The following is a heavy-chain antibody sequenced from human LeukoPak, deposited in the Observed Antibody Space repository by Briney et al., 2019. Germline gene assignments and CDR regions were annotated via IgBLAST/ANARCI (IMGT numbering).Heavy chain of an antibody. CDR1: GFIFSQYS. CDR3: ARDAGNSGYGCDL. D-gene: IGHD5-12*01. CDR2: IRSSSET. J-gene: IGHJ5*02. Sequence: GGSLRLFCAASGFIFSQYSMNWVRQAPGKGLEWVSHIRSSSETFYADSVKGRFTTSRDNARNSLYLQMNNLRGEDTAIYYCARDAGNSGYGCDLWGQGTLVTVSS. V-gene: IGHV3-48*01.